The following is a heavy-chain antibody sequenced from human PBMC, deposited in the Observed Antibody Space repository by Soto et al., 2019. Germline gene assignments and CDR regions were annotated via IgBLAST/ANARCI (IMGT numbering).Heavy chain of an antibody. V-gene: IGHV3-30-3*01. Sequence: QVQLVESGGGVVQPGRSLRLSCAASGFTFSNYAMYWVRQAPGKGLEWVAVISYDGNNKYYADSVKGRFTISRDNSKNPLYLQMNSLSAEDTAVYYCARAGCDGGTCYTLVGLRYGMDVWGQGTTVTVSS. CDR1: GFTFSNYA. J-gene: IGHJ6*02. D-gene: IGHD2-15*01. CDR2: ISYDGNNK. CDR3: ARAGCDGGTCYTLVGLRYGMDV.